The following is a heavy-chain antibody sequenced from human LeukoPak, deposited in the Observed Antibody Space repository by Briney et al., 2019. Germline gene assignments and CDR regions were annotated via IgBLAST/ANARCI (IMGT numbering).Heavy chain of an antibody. V-gene: IGHV4-39*01. D-gene: IGHD6-19*01. CDR3: ERHGPTRKQWLVGYYFDY. Sequence: PSETLSLTCTVSGGSISSSTYYWGWIRQPPGKGLEWIGSYTGSTDYNPSLKSRVAISVDASKSQISLRLSSVTAADTAVYYCERHGPTRKQWLVGYYFDYWGQGTLVTVSS. CDR2: YTGST. CDR1: GGSISSSTYY. J-gene: IGHJ4*02.